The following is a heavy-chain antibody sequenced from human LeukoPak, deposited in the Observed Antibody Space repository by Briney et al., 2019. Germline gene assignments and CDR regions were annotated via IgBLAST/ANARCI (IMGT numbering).Heavy chain of an antibody. CDR2: INHSGST. D-gene: IGHD3-10*01. CDR3: ARVKFRGVIIAPFSYFDY. V-gene: IGHV4-34*01. CDR1: GGSFSGYY. J-gene: IGHJ4*02. Sequence: SETLSLTCAVYGGSFSGYYWSWSRQPPGKGLEWIGEINHSGSTNYNPSLKSRVTISVDTSKNQFSLKLSSVTAADTAVYYCARVKFRGVIIAPFSYFDYWGQGTLVTVSS.